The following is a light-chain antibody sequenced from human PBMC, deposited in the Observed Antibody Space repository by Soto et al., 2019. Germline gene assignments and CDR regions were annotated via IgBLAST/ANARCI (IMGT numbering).Light chain of an antibody. V-gene: IGLV2-14*01. CDR1: SIDVGGHNF. CDR2: GIN. J-gene: IGLJ2*01. Sequence: QSVLTQPASVSGSPGQAFTISCTGTSIDVGGHNFVCWYQQHPGKAPRLTIFGINNRPSGVSARFSGSKSGNSASLTISGLQAEDVADYYCWSYSGSGTIVVVGGGTKLTVL. CDR3: WSYSGSGTIVV.